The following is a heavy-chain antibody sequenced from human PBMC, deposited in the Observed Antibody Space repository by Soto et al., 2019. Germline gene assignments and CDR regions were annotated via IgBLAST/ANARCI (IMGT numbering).Heavy chain of an antibody. CDR1: GWTFGTYS. CDR3: ARLYYDYV. D-gene: IGHD3-3*01. Sequence: GGSLRLSCAASGWTFGTYSMNWVRQSPGKGLEWIAYINSDSDNIMYADSVKGRFTISRDNAKNSLFLLMNSLTDEDTAVYYCARLYYDYVWGQG. CDR2: INSDSDNI. V-gene: IGHV3-48*02. J-gene: IGHJ3*01.